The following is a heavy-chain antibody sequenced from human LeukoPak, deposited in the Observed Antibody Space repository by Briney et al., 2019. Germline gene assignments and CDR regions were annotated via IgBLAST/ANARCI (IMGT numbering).Heavy chain of an antibody. CDR2: ISAYNGNT. V-gene: IGHV1-18*01. D-gene: IGHD6-19*01. J-gene: IGHJ6*02. CDR1: GYTFTSYG. CDR3: ARDGGTVAGNLNYYYYYGMDV. Sequence: ASVKVSCKASGYTFTSYGISWVRQAPGQGLEWMGWISAYNGNTNYAQKLQGRVTMTTDTSTSTASMELRSPRSDDTAVYYCARDGGTVAGNLNYYYYYGMDVWGQGTTVTVSS.